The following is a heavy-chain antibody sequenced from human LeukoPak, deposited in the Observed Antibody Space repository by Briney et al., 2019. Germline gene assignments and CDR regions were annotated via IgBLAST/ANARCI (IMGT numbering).Heavy chain of an antibody. CDR2: ISGSGGST. V-gene: IGHV3-23*01. D-gene: IGHD5-24*01. J-gene: IGHJ4*02. Sequence: LSLTCTVSGGSISSYYWSWIRQPPGKGLEWVSAISGSGGSTYYADSVKGRFTISRDNSKNTLYLQMNSLRAEDTAVYYCAKVRRDGYEPYFHYWGQGTLVTVSS. CDR1: GGSISSYY. CDR3: AKVRRDGYEPYFHY.